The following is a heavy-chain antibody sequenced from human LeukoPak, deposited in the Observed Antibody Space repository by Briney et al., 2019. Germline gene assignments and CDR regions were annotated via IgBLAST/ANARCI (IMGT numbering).Heavy chain of an antibody. J-gene: IGHJ3*02. CDR2: ISYDGSNK. CDR1: GFTFSSYA. Sequence: PGGSLRLSCAASGFTFSSYAMHWVRQAPGKGLEWVAVISYDGSNKYYADSVKGRFTISRDNSKNTLYLQMNSLRAEDTAVYYCARVLNLGPRGAFDIWGQGTMVTVSS. CDR3: ARVLNLGPRGAFDI. V-gene: IGHV3-30*04. D-gene: IGHD1-14*01.